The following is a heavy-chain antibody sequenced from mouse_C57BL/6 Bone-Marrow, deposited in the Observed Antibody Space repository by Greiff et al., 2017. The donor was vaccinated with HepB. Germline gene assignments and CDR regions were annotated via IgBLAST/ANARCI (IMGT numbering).Heavy chain of an antibody. CDR1: GYTFTSYT. J-gene: IGHJ2*01. CDR3: ARCWLRDY. D-gene: IGHD2-2*01. V-gene: IGHV1-4*01. CDR2: INPSSGYT. Sequence: VKLQESGAELARPGASVKMSCKASGYTFTSYTMHWVKQRPGQGLEWIGYINPSSGYTKYNQKFKDKATLTADKSSSTAYMQLSSLTSEDSAVYYCARCWLRDYWGQGTTLTVSS.